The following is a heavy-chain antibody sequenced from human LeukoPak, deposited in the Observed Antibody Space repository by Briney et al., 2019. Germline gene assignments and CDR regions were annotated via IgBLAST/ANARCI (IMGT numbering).Heavy chain of an antibody. Sequence: GGSLRLSCAASGFTFSSYWMSWVRQAPGKGLEWVANIKQDGSEKYYVDSVKGRFTISRDNAKNSPYLQMNSLRAEDTAVYYCARDVSYGYYYAYYFDYWGQGTLVTVSS. CDR1: GFTFSSYW. J-gene: IGHJ4*02. V-gene: IGHV3-7*01. D-gene: IGHD3-22*01. CDR2: IKQDGSEK. CDR3: ARDVSYGYYYAYYFDY.